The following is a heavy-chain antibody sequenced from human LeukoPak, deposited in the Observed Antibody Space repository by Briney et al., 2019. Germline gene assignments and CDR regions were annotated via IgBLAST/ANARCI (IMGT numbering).Heavy chain of an antibody. CDR2: ISGYGSST. CDR1: GFTFSSYA. Sequence: GGSLRLSCAASGFTFSSYAMSWVRQAPGKGLEWVSAISGYGSSTYYADSVKGRFTISRDNSKNSLYLQMNSLRAEDTAVYYCARGTPGYSYGQIDYWGQGTLVTVSS. CDR3: ARGTPGYSYGQIDY. J-gene: IGHJ4*02. V-gene: IGHV3-23*01. D-gene: IGHD5-18*01.